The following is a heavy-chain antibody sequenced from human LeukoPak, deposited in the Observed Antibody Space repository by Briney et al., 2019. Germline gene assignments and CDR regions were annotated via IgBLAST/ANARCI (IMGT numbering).Heavy chain of an antibody. J-gene: IGHJ3*02. Sequence: GGSLRLSCAASGFTFSSYWMHWVRQAPGKGLVWVSRINTDGSSTSYADSVKGRFTISRDNAKNTLYLQMNSLRAEGTAVYYCARGYCSGGSCYSEIAFDIWGQGTMVTVSS. CDR2: INTDGSST. V-gene: IGHV3-74*01. CDR1: GFTFSSYW. CDR3: ARGYCSGGSCYSEIAFDI. D-gene: IGHD2-15*01.